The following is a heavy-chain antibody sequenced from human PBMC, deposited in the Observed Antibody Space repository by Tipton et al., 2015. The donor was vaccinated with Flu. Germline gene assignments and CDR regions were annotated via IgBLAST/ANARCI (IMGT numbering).Heavy chain of an antibody. CDR1: GFTFSNFG. J-gene: IGHJ6*02. V-gene: IGHV3-30*02. CDR3: AKPPRGGWDYYYGMDV. CDR2: IRFDGDVI. Sequence: SLRLSCATSGFTFSNFGMHWVRQAPGKGLEWVAFIRFDGDVIHYAASVTGRFTISRDNSKNILYLQMNSLSAEDTSLYYCAKPPRGGWDYYYGMDVWGQGTTVTVSS. D-gene: IGHD3-16*01.